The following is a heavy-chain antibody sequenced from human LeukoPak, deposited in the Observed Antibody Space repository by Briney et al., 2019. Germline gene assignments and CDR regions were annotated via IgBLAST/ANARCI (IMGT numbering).Heavy chain of an antibody. J-gene: IGHJ6*02. Sequence: ASVKVSCKASGYTFTSYDINWVRQATGQGLEWMGWMNPNSGNTGYAQKFRGRVTMTRNTSISTAYMELSSLRSEDTAVYYCARGGLNHGYVWGSYPTGMDVWGQGTTVTVSS. CDR2: MNPNSGNT. D-gene: IGHD3-16*02. CDR3: ARGGLNHGYVWGSYPTGMDV. V-gene: IGHV1-8*01. CDR1: GYTFTSYD.